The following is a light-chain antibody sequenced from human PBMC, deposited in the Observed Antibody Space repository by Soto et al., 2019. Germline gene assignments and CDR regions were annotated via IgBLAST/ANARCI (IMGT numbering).Light chain of an antibody. J-gene: IGLJ3*02. CDR3: QVWDSTDIQV. CDR1: NIGFKS. Sequence: SYVLTQPPSVSVAPGQTARISCGGNNIGFKSVHWYQQRPGQAPVLVVYDDSDRPSGIPERFSGSNSGNTATLTIRSVEADYEADYYCQVWDSTDIQVFGGGTKLTVL. CDR2: DDS. V-gene: IGLV3-21*02.